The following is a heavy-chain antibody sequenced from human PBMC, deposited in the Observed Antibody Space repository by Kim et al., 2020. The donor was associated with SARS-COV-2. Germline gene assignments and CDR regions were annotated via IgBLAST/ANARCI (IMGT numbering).Heavy chain of an antibody. CDR2: INHSGST. CDR3: ARGTPYYDFWSGSIKYYF. V-gene: IGHV4-34*01. Sequence: SETLSLTCAVYGGSFSGYYWSWIRQPPGKGLEWIGEINHSGSTNYNPSLKSRVTISVDTSKNQFSLKLSSVTAADTAVYYCARGTPYYDFWSGSIKYYF. J-gene: IGHJ4*01. CDR1: GGSFSGYY. D-gene: IGHD3-3*01.